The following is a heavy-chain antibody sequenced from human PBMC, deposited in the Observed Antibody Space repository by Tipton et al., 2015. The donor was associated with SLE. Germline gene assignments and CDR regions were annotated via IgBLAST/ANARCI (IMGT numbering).Heavy chain of an antibody. J-gene: IGHJ4*02. CDR3: ARRSGYVAGFDY. CDR2: IYHSGST. CDR1: GGSISSGGYS. D-gene: IGHD5-12*01. Sequence: LRLSCAVSGGSISSGGYSWSWIRQPPGKGLEWIGYIYHSGSTYYNPSLKSRVTISVDRSKNQFSLKPSSVTAADTAVYYCARRSGYVAGFDYWGQGTLVTVSS. V-gene: IGHV4-30-2*01.